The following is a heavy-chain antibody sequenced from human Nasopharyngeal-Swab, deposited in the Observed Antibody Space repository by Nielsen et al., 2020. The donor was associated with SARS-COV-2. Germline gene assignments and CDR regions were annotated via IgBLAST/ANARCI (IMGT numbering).Heavy chain of an antibody. Sequence: GESLKISCAASGFTFSSYAMSWVRQAPGKGLEWVSAISGSGGSTYYADSVKGRFTNSRDNSKNTLYLQMNSLRAEDTAVYYCAKDRYDYVWGSYQGFDYWGQGTLVTVSS. V-gene: IGHV3-23*01. J-gene: IGHJ4*02. D-gene: IGHD3-16*02. CDR3: AKDRYDYVWGSYQGFDY. CDR1: GFTFSSYA. CDR2: ISGSGGST.